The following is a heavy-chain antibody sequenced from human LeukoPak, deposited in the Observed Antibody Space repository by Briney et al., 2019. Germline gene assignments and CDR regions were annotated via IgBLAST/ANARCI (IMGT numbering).Heavy chain of an antibody. Sequence: SETLSLTCAVYGGSFSGYYWSWIRQPPGKGLEWIGEINRSGSTNYNPSLKSRVTISVDTSKNQFSLKLSSVTAADTAVYYCARGPRTWFDPWGQGTLVTVSS. CDR3: ARGPRTWFDP. V-gene: IGHV4-34*01. J-gene: IGHJ5*02. CDR1: GGSFSGYY. CDR2: INRSGST.